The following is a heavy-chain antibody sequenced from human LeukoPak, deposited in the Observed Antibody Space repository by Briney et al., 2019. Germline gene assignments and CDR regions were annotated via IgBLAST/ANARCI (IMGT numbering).Heavy chain of an antibody. D-gene: IGHD3-3*02. J-gene: IGHJ6*02. V-gene: IGHV3-7*01. CDR3: ARNPLALADV. CDR1: GFIFSDYW. Sequence: RPGGSLRLSCAASGFIFSDYWMSWVRQAPGKGLEWVANIKTYGSEKYYVDSVKGGFNISRDNDKNSLYLQINSPRVEYTAVYYCARNPLALADVWAQGTTVTVSS. CDR2: IKTYGSEK.